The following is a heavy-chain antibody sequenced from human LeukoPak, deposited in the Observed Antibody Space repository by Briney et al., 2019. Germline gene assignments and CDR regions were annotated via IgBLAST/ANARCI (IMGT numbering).Heavy chain of an antibody. Sequence: GSLRLSCAASGFTFSSYWMTWVRQAPGKGLEWVANIKQDGSEKYYVDSVKGRFTISRDNAKNSLYLQMNSLRAEDTAVYYCAREGGSGWYGGNYFDYWGQGTLVTVS. J-gene: IGHJ4*02. D-gene: IGHD6-19*01. CDR3: AREGGSGWYGGNYFDY. V-gene: IGHV3-7*01. CDR1: GFTFSSYW. CDR2: IKQDGSEK.